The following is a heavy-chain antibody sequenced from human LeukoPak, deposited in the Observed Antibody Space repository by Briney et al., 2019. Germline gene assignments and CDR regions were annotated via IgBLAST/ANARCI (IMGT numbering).Heavy chain of an antibody. CDR3: ARDRGLKRYGMDV. CDR2: INPNSGGT. V-gene: IGHV1-2*02. CDR1: GYTFTGYY. J-gene: IGHJ6*02. Sequence: GASVKVSCKASGYTFTGYYMHWVRQAPGQGLEWMGWINPNSGGTNHAQKFQGRVTMTRDASISTAYMELSRLRSDDTAVYYCARDRGLKRYGMDVWGQGTTVTVSS.